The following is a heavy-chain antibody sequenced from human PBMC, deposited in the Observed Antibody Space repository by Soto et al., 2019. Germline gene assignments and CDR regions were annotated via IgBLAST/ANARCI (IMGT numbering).Heavy chain of an antibody. CDR3: ARAQIGWLRPFDY. V-gene: IGHV3-48*02. Sequence: PGGSLRLSCAASGFTFSSYSMNWVRQAPGKGLEWASYISSSSSTIYYADSVKGRFTISRDNAKNSLYLQMNSLRDEDTAVYYCARAQIGWLRPFDYWGQGTLVTVSS. CDR2: ISSSSSTI. J-gene: IGHJ4*02. CDR1: GFTFSSYS. D-gene: IGHD5-12*01.